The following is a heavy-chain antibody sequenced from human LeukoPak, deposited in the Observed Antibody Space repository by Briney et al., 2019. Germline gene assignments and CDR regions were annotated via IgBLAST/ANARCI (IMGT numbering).Heavy chain of an antibody. CDR3: ARGYQRPDY. J-gene: IGHJ4*02. V-gene: IGHV3-21*01. CDR2: ISSSSNNI. CDR1: GFTFSTYN. Sequence: GGSLRLSCAASGFTFSTYNMNWVRQAPGKGLEWASSISSSSNNINYADSVKGRFTISRDNAMNSVHLQMNSLRVEDTAVYYCARGYQRPDYWGQGTLITVSP. D-gene: IGHD2-2*01.